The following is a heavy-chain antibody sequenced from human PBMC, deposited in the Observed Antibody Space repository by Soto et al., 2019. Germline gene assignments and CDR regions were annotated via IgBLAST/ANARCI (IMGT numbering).Heavy chain of an antibody. D-gene: IGHD6-6*01. CDR1: GFTFSSYA. J-gene: IGHJ6*02. CDR2: ISGRGGST. CDR3: AKDFYAARLQYYYYYYGMDV. Sequence: EVQLLESGGGLVQPGGSLRLSCAASGFTFSSYAMSWVRQAPGKGLERVSAISGRGGSTYYADSVKGRFTIARDNSKNTLYMQMNSLRAEDTAVYYCAKDFYAARLQYYYYYYGMDVWVQGTTVTVSS. V-gene: IGHV3-23*01.